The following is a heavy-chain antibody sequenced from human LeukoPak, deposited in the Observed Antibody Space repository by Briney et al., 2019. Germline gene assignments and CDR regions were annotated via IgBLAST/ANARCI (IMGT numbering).Heavy chain of an antibody. CDR1: GYTFTSYG. Sequence: GASVKVSCKASGYTFTSYGISWVRQAPGQGLEWMGWISAYNGNTNYAQKFQGRVTMTTDTSTSTAYMELRSLRSDDTAVYYCARKVGSGWWYNWFDPWGPGTLVTVSS. V-gene: IGHV1-18*01. CDR2: ISAYNGNT. J-gene: IGHJ5*02. CDR3: ARKVGSGWWYNWFDP. D-gene: IGHD6-19*01.